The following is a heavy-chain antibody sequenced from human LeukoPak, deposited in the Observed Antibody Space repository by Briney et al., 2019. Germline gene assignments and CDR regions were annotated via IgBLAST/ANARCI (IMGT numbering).Heavy chain of an antibody. CDR2: IYYSVTT. CDR3: ARDRAVAMRVFEY. CDR1: GGSISSSDYY. D-gene: IGHD6-19*01. Sequence: SETLSLTCTVSGGSISSSDYYWGWIRQPPGKGLEWIGSIYYSVTTYYNPSLRSRVTISVDTSKNQFSLKLNSVTAADTAVYYCARDRAVAMRVFEYWGQGTLVTVSS. J-gene: IGHJ4*02. V-gene: IGHV4-39*07.